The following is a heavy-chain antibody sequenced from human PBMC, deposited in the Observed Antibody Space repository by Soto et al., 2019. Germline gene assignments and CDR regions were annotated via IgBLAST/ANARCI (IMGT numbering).Heavy chain of an antibody. Sequence: PSQTLSLTCAISGDSVSSDTAAWIWIRQSPSRGLEWLGRTYYKSKWNNDYALSVKSRITISPDTSQNQFSLDLDSVTPEDTAAYYCVGVTLFRGTDVWGQGTPVTVSS. CDR3: VGVTLFRGTDV. D-gene: IGHD3-10*01. CDR2: TYYKSKWNN. J-gene: IGHJ6*02. V-gene: IGHV6-1*01. CDR1: GDSVSSDTAA.